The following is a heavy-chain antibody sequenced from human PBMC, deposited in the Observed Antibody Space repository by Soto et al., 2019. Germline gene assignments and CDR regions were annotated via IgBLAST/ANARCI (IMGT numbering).Heavy chain of an antibody. Sequence: QVQLVQSGAEVKKPGASVKVSSKASGYTFTSYYMHWVRQAPGQGLEWMGIINPSGGSTSYAQKFQGRVTMTRDTSTSTVYMELSSLRSEDTAVYYCARGMITFGGVIVIPADYWGQGTLVTVSS. CDR1: GYTFTSYY. D-gene: IGHD3-16*02. J-gene: IGHJ4*02. V-gene: IGHV1-46*01. CDR2: INPSGGST. CDR3: ARGMITFGGVIVIPADY.